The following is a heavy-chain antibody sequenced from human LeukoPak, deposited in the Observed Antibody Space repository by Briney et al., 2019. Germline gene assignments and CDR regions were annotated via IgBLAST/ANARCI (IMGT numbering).Heavy chain of an antibody. D-gene: IGHD1-26*01. V-gene: IGHV4-30-4*08. Sequence: SETLSLTCTVSGGSISSGDYYWSWIRQPPGKGLEWTGYIYYSGSTYYNPSLKSRVTISVDTSKNQFSLKLSSVTAADTAVYYCASGSYYGSYYYYMDVWGKGPRSPSP. CDR2: IYYSGST. J-gene: IGHJ6*03. CDR1: GGSISSGDYY. CDR3: ASGSYYGSYYYYMDV.